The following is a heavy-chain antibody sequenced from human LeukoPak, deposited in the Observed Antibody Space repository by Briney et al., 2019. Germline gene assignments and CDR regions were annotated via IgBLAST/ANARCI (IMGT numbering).Heavy chain of an antibody. CDR1: GYTFTSYD. Sequence: ASVKVSCKASGYTFTSYDINWVRQATGQGLEWVGWMNPNSGNTGYAQKFQGRVTITRNTSISTAYMELSSLRSEDTAVYYCAREGGAMAYYFDYWGQGTLVTVSS. J-gene: IGHJ4*02. CDR2: MNPNSGNT. D-gene: IGHD3-16*01. V-gene: IGHV1-8*03. CDR3: AREGGAMAYYFDY.